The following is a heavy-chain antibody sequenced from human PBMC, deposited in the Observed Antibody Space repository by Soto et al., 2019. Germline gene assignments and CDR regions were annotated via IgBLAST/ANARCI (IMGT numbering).Heavy chain of an antibody. CDR2: IYYSGST. V-gene: IGHV4-59*01. D-gene: IGHD6-19*01. CDR1: GGSISSYY. CDR3: ARDSHRAARLKQWLPPANWFDT. Sequence: PSETLSLTCTVSGGSISSYYWRWIRQPPGKXLEWIGYIYYSGSTNYNPSLKSRVTISVDTSKNQFSLKLSSVTAADTAVYYCARDSHRAARLKQWLPPANWFDTWGQGPLVTVSS. J-gene: IGHJ5*02.